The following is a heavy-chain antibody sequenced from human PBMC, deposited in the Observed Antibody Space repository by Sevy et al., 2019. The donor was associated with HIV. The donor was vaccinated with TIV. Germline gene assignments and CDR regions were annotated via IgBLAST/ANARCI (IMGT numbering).Heavy chain of an antibody. V-gene: IGHV1-69*13. D-gene: IGHD3-10*01. Sequence: ASVKVSCKASGGTFSSYAISWVRQAPGQGLEWMGRIIPIFGTANYAQKFQGRVTITADESTSTAYMELSSLSSEDTAVYYCAREGYGSGSYASLSDYYYYYYMDVWGKGTTVTVSS. CDR3: AREGYGSGSYASLSDYYYYYYMDV. CDR1: GGTFSSYA. CDR2: IIPIFGTA. J-gene: IGHJ6*03.